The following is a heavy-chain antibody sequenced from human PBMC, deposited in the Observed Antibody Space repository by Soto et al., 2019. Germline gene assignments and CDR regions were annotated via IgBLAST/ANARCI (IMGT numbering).Heavy chain of an antibody. CDR1: GGSISGYY. CDR3: TRSATGYAFDI. J-gene: IGHJ3*02. Sequence: SETLSLTCTVSGGSISGYYWSWIRQPPGRGLEWVGYIYYRGSTSYNPSLRGRGTISLDTSRNQFSLKLSSVTTADTAVYYCTRSATGYAFDIWGQGTMVTVS. D-gene: IGHD1-26*01. V-gene: IGHV4-59*01. CDR2: IYYRGST.